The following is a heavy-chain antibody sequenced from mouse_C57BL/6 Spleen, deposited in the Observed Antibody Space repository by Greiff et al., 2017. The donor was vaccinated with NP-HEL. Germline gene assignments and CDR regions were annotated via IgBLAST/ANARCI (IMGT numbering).Heavy chain of an antibody. Sequence: VQLQQPGTELVKPGASVKLSCKASGYTFTSYWMHWVKQRPGQGLEWLGNINPSNGGTNYNEKFKSKATLTVDKSSSTASMQLSSLTSEDSAVYYCARSGWLLLYYAMDYWGQGTSVTVSS. D-gene: IGHD2-3*01. CDR3: ARSGWLLLYYAMDY. J-gene: IGHJ4*01. V-gene: IGHV1-53*01. CDR1: GYTFTSYW. CDR2: INPSNGGT.